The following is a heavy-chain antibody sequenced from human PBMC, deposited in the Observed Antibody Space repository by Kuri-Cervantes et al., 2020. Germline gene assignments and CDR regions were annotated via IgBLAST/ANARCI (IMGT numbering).Heavy chain of an antibody. Sequence: ASVKVSCKASGYTFTSYDINWVRQATGQGLEWMGWVNPNSGNTGYAQKFQGRVTMTRNTSISTAYMELSSLRSDDTAVYYCARVWSYYYDSSGYLWFDPWGQGTLVTVSS. CDR3: ARVWSYYYDSSGYLWFDP. V-gene: IGHV1-8*01. D-gene: IGHD3-22*01. J-gene: IGHJ5*02. CDR1: GYTFTSYD. CDR2: VNPNSGNT.